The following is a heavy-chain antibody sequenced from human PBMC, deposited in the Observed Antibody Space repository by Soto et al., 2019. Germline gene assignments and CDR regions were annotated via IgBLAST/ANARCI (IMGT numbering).Heavy chain of an antibody. CDR2: ISDSGNTI. D-gene: IGHD6-13*01. CDR3: ARSFGMAGRYFYYYGLDV. Sequence: QAQLVQSGGGLVKPGGSLTLSCAASGFSFSDYYMIWVRQAPGKGLEWLSYISDSGNTIYYADSVRARFTIFRDNAASSVYLQMTGLSDGDTAFYYCARSFGMAGRYFYYYGLDVWGQGTTVTVSS. J-gene: IGHJ6*02. CDR1: GFSFSDYY. V-gene: IGHV3-11*01.